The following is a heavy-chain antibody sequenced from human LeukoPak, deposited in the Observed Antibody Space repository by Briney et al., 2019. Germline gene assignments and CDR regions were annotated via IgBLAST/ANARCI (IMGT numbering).Heavy chain of an antibody. Sequence: GGSLRLSCAASGFTFSSYAMHWVRQAPGKGLEWVAVISYDGSNKYYADSVKGRFTISRDNSRNTLYLQMNSLRAEDTAVYYCAKDMRFDWTPYYFDYWGQGTLVTVSS. CDR2: ISYDGSNK. D-gene: IGHD3-9*01. CDR1: GFTFSSYA. CDR3: AKDMRFDWTPYYFDY. V-gene: IGHV3-30-3*01. J-gene: IGHJ4*02.